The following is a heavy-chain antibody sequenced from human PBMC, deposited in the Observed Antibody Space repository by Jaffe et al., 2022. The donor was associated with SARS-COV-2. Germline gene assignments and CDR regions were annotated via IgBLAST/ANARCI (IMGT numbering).Heavy chain of an antibody. J-gene: IGHJ3*02. Sequence: EVQLLESGGGLVQPGGSLRLSCAASGFTFSSYAMSWVRQAPGKGLEWVSAISGSGGSTYYADSVKGRFTISRDNSKNTLYLQMNSLRAEDTAVYYCAKRPIIAAAGSHPATLFDIWGQGTMVTVSS. CDR3: AKRPIIAAAGSHPATLFDI. CDR1: GFTFSSYA. V-gene: IGHV3-23*01. CDR2: ISGSGGST. D-gene: IGHD6-13*01.